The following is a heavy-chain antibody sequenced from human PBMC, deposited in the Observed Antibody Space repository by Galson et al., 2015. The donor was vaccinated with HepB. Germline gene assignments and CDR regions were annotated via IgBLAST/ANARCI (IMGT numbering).Heavy chain of an antibody. J-gene: IGHJ3*01. CDR1: GGPISHNY. CDR2: IYTSGST. Sequence: TLSLTCTVSGGPISHNYLSWVRQSAGGTLEWIGRIYTSGSTKYNPSLERRATVSLDASKNQFSLNLRSVTAADTAVYYCARGLLESPTLGRPFDVWGQGTRVTVSS. D-gene: IGHD3-3*01. CDR3: ARGLLESPTLGRPFDV. V-gene: IGHV4-4*07.